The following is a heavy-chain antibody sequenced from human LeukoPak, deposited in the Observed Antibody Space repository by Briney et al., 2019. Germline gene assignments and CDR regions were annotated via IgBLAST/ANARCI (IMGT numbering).Heavy chain of an antibody. Sequence: PSETLSLTCAVYGGSFSGYYWSWIRQPPGKGLEWIGEINHSGSTNYNPSLKSRVTISVDTSKNQFSLKLSSVTAADTAVYYCRRWGRRRNYYDNSGPDYWGQGTLVTVSS. V-gene: IGHV4-34*01. CDR2: INHSGST. CDR3: RRWGRRRNYYDNSGPDY. CDR1: GGSFSGYY. D-gene: IGHD3-22*01. J-gene: IGHJ4*02.